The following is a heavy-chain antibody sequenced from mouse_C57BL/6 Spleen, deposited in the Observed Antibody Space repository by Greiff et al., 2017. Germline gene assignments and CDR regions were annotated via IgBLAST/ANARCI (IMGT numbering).Heavy chain of an antibody. CDR3: ARSASSPFFDY. J-gene: IGHJ2*01. D-gene: IGHD3-2*02. CDR1: GYAFSSSW. Sequence: VQVVESGPELVKPGASVKISCKASGYAFSSSWMNWVKQRPGKGLEWIGRIYPGDGDTNYNGKFKGKATLTADKSSSTAYMQLSSLTSEDSAVYFCARSASSPFFDYWGQGTTLTVSS. V-gene: IGHV1-82*01. CDR2: IYPGDGDT.